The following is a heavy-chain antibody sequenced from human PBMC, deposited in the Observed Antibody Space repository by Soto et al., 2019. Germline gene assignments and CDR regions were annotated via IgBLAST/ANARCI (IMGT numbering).Heavy chain of an antibody. D-gene: IGHD3-22*01. J-gene: IGHJ4*02. CDR3: ATLYYDSSDYGAHFDY. V-gene: IGHV3-23*01. Sequence: GGSLRLSCAASGFTFSSYGMSWVRQAPGKGLEWVSAISRNGGSTYQADSVKGRFTISRDNSKNTLYLQMNSLRAEDTARYYCATLYYDSSDYGAHFDYWGQGALVTVSS. CDR2: ISRNGGST. CDR1: GFTFSSYG.